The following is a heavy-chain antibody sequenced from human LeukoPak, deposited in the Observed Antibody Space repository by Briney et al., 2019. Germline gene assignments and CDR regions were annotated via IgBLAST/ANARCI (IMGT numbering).Heavy chain of an antibody. CDR3: ARGPREIAEDIVVVVAATSNWFDP. V-gene: IGHV4-30-2*01. Sequence: SQTLSLTCAVSGGSISSGGYSWSWIRQPPGKGLEWIGYIYHSGSTYYNPSLKSRVTISVDTSKNQFSLKLSSVTAADTAVYYCARGPREIAEDIVVVVAATSNWFDPWGQGTLVTVSS. D-gene: IGHD2-15*01. J-gene: IGHJ5*02. CDR2: IYHSGST. CDR1: GGSISSGGYS.